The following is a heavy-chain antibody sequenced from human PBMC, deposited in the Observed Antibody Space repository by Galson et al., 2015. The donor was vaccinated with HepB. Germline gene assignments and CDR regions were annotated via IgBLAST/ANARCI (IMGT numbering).Heavy chain of an antibody. Sequence: LRLSCAASEFTLSDYAMHWVRQAPGKGLEWVAVISFDGSDKYYGDSVKGRFTISRDNSKNTLYLQMDSLRRDDTALYYCAKGHGGQLPMRFLKYYGMYVWGQGTAVTVSS. CDR1: EFTLSDYA. CDR2: ISFDGSDK. CDR3: AKGHGGQLPMRFLKYYGMYV. V-gene: IGHV3-30*18. J-gene: IGHJ6*02. D-gene: IGHD2-2*01.